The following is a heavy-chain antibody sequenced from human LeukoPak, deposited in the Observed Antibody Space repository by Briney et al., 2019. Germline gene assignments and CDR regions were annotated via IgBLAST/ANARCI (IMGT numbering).Heavy chain of an antibody. D-gene: IGHD3-3*01. CDR1: GFTFSSYW. Sequence: GGSLRLSCAASGFTFSSYWMSWVRQAPGKGLEWVANIKLDGSEKYYVDSVKGRFTISRDNAKNSLYLQMNSLRAEDTAVYYCARAPREWLLGYYFDYWGQGTLVTVSS. CDR2: IKLDGSEK. V-gene: IGHV3-7*01. CDR3: ARAPREWLLGYYFDY. J-gene: IGHJ4*02.